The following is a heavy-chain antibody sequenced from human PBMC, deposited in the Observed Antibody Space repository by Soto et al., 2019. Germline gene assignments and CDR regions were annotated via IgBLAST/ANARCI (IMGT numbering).Heavy chain of an antibody. V-gene: IGHV3-23*01. CDR2: ISGSGGST. Sequence: GGSLRLSCAASGFTVSSNYMSWVRQAPGKGLEWVSVISGSGGSTYYADSVKGRFTISRDNSKNTLYLQMNSLRAEDTAVYYCATHVIGYSYGSLSRWGQGTLVTSPQ. CDR1: GFTVSSNY. CDR3: ATHVIGYSYGSLSR. J-gene: IGHJ4*02. D-gene: IGHD5-18*01.